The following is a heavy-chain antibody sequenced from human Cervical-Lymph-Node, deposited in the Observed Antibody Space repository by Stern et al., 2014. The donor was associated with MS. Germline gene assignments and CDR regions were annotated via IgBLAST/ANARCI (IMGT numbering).Heavy chain of an antibody. Sequence: QVQLVQSGPGLVKPSQTLSLTCTVSGGSISSSGYYWSWIRQPPDKGLEWSGSIHDSGSTYYNPSLKSRVTLSMDTANHPFPLKLPSVTAADTAVYYCATTRWDLFTWNWFDPWGQGTLVTVSS. V-gene: IGHV4-61*02. CDR1: GGSISSSGYY. CDR3: ATTRWDLFTWNWFDP. J-gene: IGHJ5*02. D-gene: IGHD1-26*01. CDR2: IHDSGST.